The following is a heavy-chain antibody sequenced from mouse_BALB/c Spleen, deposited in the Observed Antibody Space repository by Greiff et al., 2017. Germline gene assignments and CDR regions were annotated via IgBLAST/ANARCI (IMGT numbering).Heavy chain of an antibody. Sequence: EVQLVVSGGGLVQPGGSRKLSCAASRFTFSSYGMSWVRQTPDKRLELVATINSNGGSTYYPDSVKGRFTISRDNAKNTLYLQMSSLKSEDTAMYYCAGSTMITADYWGQGTSVTVSS. CDR2: INSNGGST. J-gene: IGHJ4*01. D-gene: IGHD2-4*01. CDR3: AGSTMITADY. CDR1: RFTFSSYG. V-gene: IGHV5-6-3*01.